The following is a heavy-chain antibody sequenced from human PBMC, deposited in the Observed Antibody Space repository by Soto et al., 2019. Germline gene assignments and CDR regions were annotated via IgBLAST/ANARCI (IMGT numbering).Heavy chain of an antibody. CDR2: VSYDGSKR. V-gene: IGHV3-30*18. CDR3: AKGEFGCSGGSFVFEF. J-gene: IGHJ4*02. D-gene: IGHD2-15*01. Sequence: QVQLVESGGGVVQPGTSLRLSCAASGFIFSDYSMHWVRQSPGRGLEWVAVVSYDGSKRFYADAMKGRFTISRDKSVNTMYLEIDRLRPDDTAVYYCAKGEFGCSGGSFVFEFGGQGTLVTVSS. CDR1: GFIFSDYS.